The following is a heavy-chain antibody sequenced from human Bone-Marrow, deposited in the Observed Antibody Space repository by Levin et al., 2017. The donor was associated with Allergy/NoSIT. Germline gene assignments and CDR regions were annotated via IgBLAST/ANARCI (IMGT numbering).Heavy chain of an antibody. CDR1: GYSVTRSDYY. Sequence: SETLSLTCIVSGYSVTRSDYYWSWIRQSPGKGLEWLGHIFYRGDTAYNPSLHSRISMSLDISTNQFSLKLSSVTVADTAVYFCAGDGRGRLDAWGQGTTVIVSS. CDR3: AGDGRGRLDA. V-gene: IGHV4-30-4*08. CDR2: IFYRGDT. J-gene: IGHJ6*02. D-gene: IGHD1-26*01.